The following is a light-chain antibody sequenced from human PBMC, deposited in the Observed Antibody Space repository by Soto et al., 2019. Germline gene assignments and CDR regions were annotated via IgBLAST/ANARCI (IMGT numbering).Light chain of an antibody. J-gene: IGKJ1*01. V-gene: IGKV3-20*01. Sequence: EIVLTQSPGTLSLSPGERATLSCRASQSVSINYLAWYQQKPGQAPRLLIYGASNSATGIPDRFSGSGSGTDFTLTISRLEPEYFAVYYCQQYGSSGTFGQGTKVDIK. CDR1: QSVSINY. CDR2: GAS. CDR3: QQYGSSGT.